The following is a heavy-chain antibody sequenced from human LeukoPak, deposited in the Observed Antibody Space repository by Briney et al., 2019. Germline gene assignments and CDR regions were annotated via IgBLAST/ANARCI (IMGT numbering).Heavy chain of an antibody. V-gene: IGHV4-4*07. Sequence: SENLSLTCTVSGGSISTYFWSWIRQPAGKTMEWIGRVYASGTTYYNPSLRSRVTLSIDTSKNQFSLSLNSVTAADTAVYYCAKTHCGGGSCDKFDSWGQGIPVTVSS. CDR3: AKTHCGGGSCDKFDS. J-gene: IGHJ5*01. CDR1: GGSISTYF. CDR2: VYASGTT. D-gene: IGHD2-21*01.